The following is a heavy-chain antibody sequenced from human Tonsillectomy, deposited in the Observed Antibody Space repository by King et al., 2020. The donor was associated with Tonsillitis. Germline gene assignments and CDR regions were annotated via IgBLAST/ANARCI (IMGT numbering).Heavy chain of an antibody. Sequence: VQLVESGGGLVQPGGSLRLSCAASGFTFSSYWMSWVRQAPGKGLEWVANIKQDGSEKYYVVSVKGRFTISRDNAKNSLYLQMNSLRAEDTAVYYCARDLPWFGELPTDAFDIWGQGTMVTVSS. V-gene: IGHV3-7*01. CDR3: ARDLPWFGELPTDAFDI. D-gene: IGHD3-10*01. CDR1: GFTFSSYW. J-gene: IGHJ3*02. CDR2: IKQDGSEK.